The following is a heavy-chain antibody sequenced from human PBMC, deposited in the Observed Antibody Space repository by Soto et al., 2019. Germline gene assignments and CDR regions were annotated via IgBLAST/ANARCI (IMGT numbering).Heavy chain of an antibody. J-gene: IGHJ4*02. Sequence: EVHLVESGGALVQPGRSLRLSCTASSFTLDEYAMHWVRQAPGKGLEWVPSISWNSGRKVYADSVKGRFTVSRDNAKNSLYLRMNSVRPEDTAIYYCVKMAVRFVDWSYFDSWGLGTLVTVSS. D-gene: IGHD3-3*01. CDR3: VKMAVRFVDWSYFDS. CDR1: SFTLDEYA. V-gene: IGHV3-9*01. CDR2: ISWNSGRK.